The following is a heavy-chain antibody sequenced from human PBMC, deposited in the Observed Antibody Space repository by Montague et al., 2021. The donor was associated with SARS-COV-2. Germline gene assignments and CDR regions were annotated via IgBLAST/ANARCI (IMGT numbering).Heavy chain of an antibody. CDR1: GFSFNNYW. CDR2: IRNDATKI. J-gene: IGHJ3*01. Sequence: SLRLSCAASGFSFNNYWMAWVRQTPGKGLEWVAHIRNDATKISYVDSVKGRFTISRDNAKNSLYLEMNSLRAEDTAVYYCARDQDDGSSGQYYDVFDLWGQGTMVAVSS. CDR3: ARDQDDGSSGQYYDVFDL. V-gene: IGHV3-7*01. D-gene: IGHD3-22*01.